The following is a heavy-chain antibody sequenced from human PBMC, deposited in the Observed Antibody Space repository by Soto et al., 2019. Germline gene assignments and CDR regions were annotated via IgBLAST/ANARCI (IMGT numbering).Heavy chain of an antibody. D-gene: IGHD6-19*01. CDR2: ISSSSSTI. CDR1: GFTFSSYS. Sequence: GGPRLSCAASGFTFSSYSMNWGRPAPGKGLEWVSYISSSSSTIYYADSVKGRFTISRDNAKNSLYLQMNSLRAEDTAVYYCARDAEQWLPHDAFDIWGQGTMVTVSS. CDR3: ARDAEQWLPHDAFDI. J-gene: IGHJ3*02. V-gene: IGHV3-48*01.